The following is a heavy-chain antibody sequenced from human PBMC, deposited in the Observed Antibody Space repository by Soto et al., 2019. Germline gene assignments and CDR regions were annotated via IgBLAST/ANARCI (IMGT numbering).Heavy chain of an antibody. CDR1: GFTFSSYA. V-gene: IGHV3-23*01. CDR2: ISGSGGST. D-gene: IGHD3-10*01. Sequence: EVQLLESGGGLVQPGGSLRLSCAAPGFTFSSYAMSWVRQAPGKGLEWVSAISGSGGSTYYADSVKGRFTISRDNSKNTLYLQMNSLRAEDTAVYYCAKASGWFGEFDYWGQGTLVTVSS. J-gene: IGHJ4*02. CDR3: AKASGWFGEFDY.